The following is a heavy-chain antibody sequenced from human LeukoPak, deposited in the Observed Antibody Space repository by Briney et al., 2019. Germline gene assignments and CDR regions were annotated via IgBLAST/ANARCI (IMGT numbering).Heavy chain of an antibody. D-gene: IGHD1-26*01. V-gene: IGHV4-59*01. CDR2: IYYSGNT. CDR3: ARGGIKGSTGPRSFDY. J-gene: IGHJ4*02. Sequence: PSETLSLTCTVSGGSISSYYWSWIRQPPGKGLEWIGHIYYSGNTNYNPSLKSRVTISVDTSKTQFSLRLSSVTAADTAMYYCARGGIKGSTGPRSFDYWGQGTLVTVSS. CDR1: GGSISSYY.